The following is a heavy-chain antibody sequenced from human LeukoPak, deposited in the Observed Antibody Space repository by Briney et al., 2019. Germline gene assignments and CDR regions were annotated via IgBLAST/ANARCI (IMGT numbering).Heavy chain of an antibody. J-gene: IGHJ3*02. CDR2: ISWDGEST. Sequence: GGSLRLSCAASGFIFEDYAMHWVRQTPGKGLEWVSLISWDGESTYYVDSVKGRFTISRDNAKNSLYLQMNSLRAEDTAVYYCARDHEIWGQGTMVTVSS. CDR3: ARDHEI. CDR1: GFIFEDYA. V-gene: IGHV3-43D*03.